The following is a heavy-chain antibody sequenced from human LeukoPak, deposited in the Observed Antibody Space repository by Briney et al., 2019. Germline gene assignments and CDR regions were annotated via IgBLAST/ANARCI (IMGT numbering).Heavy chain of an antibody. V-gene: IGHV4-34*01. Sequence: SETLSLTCAVYGGSFSGYYWSWIRQPPGKGLEWIGEINHSGSTNCNPSLKSRVTISVDTSKNQFSLKLSSVTAADTAVYYCARVGDYDSSGYYYDYWGQGTLVTVSS. CDR1: GGSFSGYY. CDR3: ARVGDYDSSGYYYDY. CDR2: INHSGST. D-gene: IGHD3-22*01. J-gene: IGHJ4*02.